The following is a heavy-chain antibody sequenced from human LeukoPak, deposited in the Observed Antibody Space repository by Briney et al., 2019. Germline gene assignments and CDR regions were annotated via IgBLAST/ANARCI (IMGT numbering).Heavy chain of an antibody. CDR3: ARVRGGYCSSATRPRAFDI. V-gene: IGHV3-7*04. D-gene: IGHD2-2*01. CDR2: IKQDGSEK. CDR1: GFTFTTYW. J-gene: IGHJ3*02. Sequence: GGSLRLSCAASGFTFTTYWMSWVRQAPGKGLEWVANIKQDGSEKYYVDSVKGRFTISRDNAKNSLYLQMNSLRAEDTAMYYCARVRGGYCSSATRPRAFDIWGQGTMVIVSS.